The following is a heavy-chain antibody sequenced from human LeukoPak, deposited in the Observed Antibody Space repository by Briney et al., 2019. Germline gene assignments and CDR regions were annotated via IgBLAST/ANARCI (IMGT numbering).Heavy chain of an antibody. CDR1: GYTLTELS. V-gene: IGHV1-24*01. J-gene: IGHJ4*02. D-gene: IGHD2-2*01. Sequence: ASVKVSCKVSGYTLTELSMHWVRPAPGKGLEWMGGFDPEDGETIYAQKFQGRVTMTEDTSTDTAYMELSSLRSEDTAVYYCATGVVVVPAATQGDYYFDYWGQGTLVTVSS. CDR3: ATGVVVVPAATQGDYYFDY. CDR2: FDPEDGET.